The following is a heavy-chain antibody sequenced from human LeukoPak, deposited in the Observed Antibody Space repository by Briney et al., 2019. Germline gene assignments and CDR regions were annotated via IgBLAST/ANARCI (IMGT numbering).Heavy chain of an antibody. D-gene: IGHD3-22*01. CDR3: ARQCYYDSSGYYSLCY. CDR1: GYSFTSYW. V-gene: IGHV5-51*01. CDR2: IYPGDSGT. Sequence: GESLKISCKGSGYSFTSYWIGWVRQMPGKGLEWMGIIYPGDSGTRYSPSFQGQVTISADKSISTAYLQWSSLKASDTAMYYCARQCYYDSSGYYSLCYWGQGTLVTVSS. J-gene: IGHJ4*02.